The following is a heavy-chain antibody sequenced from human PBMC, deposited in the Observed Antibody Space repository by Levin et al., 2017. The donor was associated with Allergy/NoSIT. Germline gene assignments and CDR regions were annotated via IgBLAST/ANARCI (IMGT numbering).Heavy chain of an antibody. D-gene: IGHD2-21*02. CDR3: ARAREWYCGGDCDANGFDF. V-gene: IGHV1-2*02. Sequence: VASVKVSCKASGYTFTGYYIHWVRQAPGQGLEWMGWINPNSGGTNYARKFQGRVTMTRDTSITTAYMEVSRLRSDDTAVYYCARAREWYCGGDCDANGFDFWGQGTMVAVSS. CDR2: INPNSGGT. CDR1: GYTFTGYY. J-gene: IGHJ3*01.